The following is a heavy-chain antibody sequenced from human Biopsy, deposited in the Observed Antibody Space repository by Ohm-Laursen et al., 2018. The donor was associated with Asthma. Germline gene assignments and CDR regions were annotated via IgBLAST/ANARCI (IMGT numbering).Heavy chain of an antibody. V-gene: IGHV1-2*06. D-gene: IGHD3-9*01. CDR2: INPNSGDT. CDR3: ARTYYDFLTGQVNDAFAI. J-gene: IGHJ3*02. Sequence: ASVKVSCKASGYTFTDYSIHWVRQAPGQGLEWMGRINPNSGDTKYAQRFQGRVTVTRDRSISTAYMELSRLRSDDTAVYYCARTYYDFLTGQVNDAFAIWGQGTMVTVSS. CDR1: GYTFTDYS.